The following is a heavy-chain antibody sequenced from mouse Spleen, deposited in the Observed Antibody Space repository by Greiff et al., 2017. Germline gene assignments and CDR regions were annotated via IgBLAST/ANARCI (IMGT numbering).Heavy chain of an antibody. CDR1: GFTFSDYG. CDR2: ISSGSSTI. Sequence: EVQGVESGGGLVKPGGSLKLSCAASGFTFSDYGMHWVRQAPEQGLEWVAYISSGSSTIYYADTVKGRFTISRDNAKNTLFLQMTSLRSEDTAMYYCARPPYYDGSYWYFDVWGAGTTVTVSS. CDR3: ARPPYYDGSYWYFDV. V-gene: IGHV5-17*01. J-gene: IGHJ1*01. D-gene: IGHD1-1*01.